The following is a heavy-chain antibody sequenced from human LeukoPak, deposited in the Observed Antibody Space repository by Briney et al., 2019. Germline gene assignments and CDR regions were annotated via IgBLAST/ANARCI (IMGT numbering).Heavy chain of an antibody. V-gene: IGHV1-69*04. Sequence: SVKVSCKASGGTFSSYAISWVRQAPGQGLEWMGRIIPILGIANYAQKFRGRVTITADKSTSTAYMELSSLRSEDTAVYYCARDRLIAVAGTFTAVEYGMDVWGQGTTVTVSS. CDR2: IIPILGIA. CDR3: ARDRLIAVAGTFTAVEYGMDV. J-gene: IGHJ6*02. D-gene: IGHD6-19*01. CDR1: GGTFSSYA.